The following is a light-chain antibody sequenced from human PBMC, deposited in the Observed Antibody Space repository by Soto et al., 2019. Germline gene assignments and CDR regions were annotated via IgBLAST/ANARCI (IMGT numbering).Light chain of an antibody. CDR3: QQRSNWPLT. CDR1: QSVSSH. V-gene: IGKV3-11*01. J-gene: IGKJ4*01. CDR2: DAS. Sequence: EIVLTQSPATLSLSPGERAALSCRASQSVSSHLAWYQQKPGQAPRLLIYDASNRATGIPARFSGSGSGTDFPLIISSLEPEDPAVYYCQQRSNWPLTFGGGTKVEIK.